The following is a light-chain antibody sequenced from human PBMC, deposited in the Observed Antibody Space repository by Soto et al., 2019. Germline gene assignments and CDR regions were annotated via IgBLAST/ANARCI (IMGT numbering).Light chain of an antibody. CDR1: QSVSDSY. Sequence: EIVLTQSPGTLFLSPGERDTLSCRASQSVSDSYLAWYQQKPGQAPRLLIYASSRATGIPDRFSGSGSGTDFTLTIRRLEPEDFAVYYCQHYGTSALFGPGTKVDIK. J-gene: IGKJ3*01. V-gene: IGKV3-20*01. CDR2: AS. CDR3: QHYGTSAL.